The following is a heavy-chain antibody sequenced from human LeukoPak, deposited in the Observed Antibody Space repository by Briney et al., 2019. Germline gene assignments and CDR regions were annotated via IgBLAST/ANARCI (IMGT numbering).Heavy chain of an antibody. CDR3: ARPVGNSGIDF. CDR1: GSIFSSYA. D-gene: IGHD1-26*01. J-gene: IGHJ4*02. CDR2: ISYDENNK. V-gene: IGHV3-30*01. Sequence: PGGSLRLSCAASGSIFSSYAIHWVRQAPGKGLEWVAVISYDENNKYYADSVKGRFTISRDNSKNTLYLQMNSLRAEDTAIYYCARPVGNSGIDFWGQGTLVTVSS.